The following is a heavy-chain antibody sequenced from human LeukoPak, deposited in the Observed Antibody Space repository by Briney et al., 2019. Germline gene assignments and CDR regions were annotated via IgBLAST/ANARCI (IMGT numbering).Heavy chain of an antibody. J-gene: IGHJ4*02. V-gene: IGHV1-69*13. CDR3: ARHFRSVVPAAIFDY. D-gene: IGHD2-2*02. CDR2: IIPIFGTA. CDR1: GGTFSSYA. Sequence: SVKVSCXASGGTFSSYAISWVRQAPGQGLEWMGGIIPIFGTANYAQKFQGRVTITADESTSTAYMELSSLRSEDTAVYYCARHFRSVVPAAIFDYWGQGTLVTVSS.